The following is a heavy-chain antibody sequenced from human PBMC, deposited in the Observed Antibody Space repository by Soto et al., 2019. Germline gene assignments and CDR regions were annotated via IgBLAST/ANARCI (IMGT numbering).Heavy chain of an antibody. V-gene: IGHV1-18*01. CDR3: WVGSGSYTLNHFDC. Sequence: ASVKVSCKASGYTFTSYGINWVRQAPGQGLEWMGWISADNGNTNYAQKFQGRVTMTRDTSTSTAYMELRSLRSDDTAVYYCWVGSGSYTLNHFDCWGQGALVTVSS. D-gene: IGHD3-10*01. CDR1: GYTFTSYG. CDR2: ISADNGNT. J-gene: IGHJ4*02.